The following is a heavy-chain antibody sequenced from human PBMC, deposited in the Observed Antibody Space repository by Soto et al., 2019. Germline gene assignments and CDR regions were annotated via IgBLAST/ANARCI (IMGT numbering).Heavy chain of an antibody. CDR1: GGSISDYQ. Sequence: QVQLQESGPGLVKPSETLSLTCTVSGGSISDYQWNWIRQSPGKGLEWIGYIYYSGRTNYNPVLKSRLTISPDTTTKKLSLSLRSGTAADTAVYYSARMRGLGEISPYFDYWGQGTLVTVSS. V-gene: IGHV4-59*01. CDR2: IYYSGRT. J-gene: IGHJ4*02. D-gene: IGHD3-16*02. CDR3: ARMRGLGEISPYFDY.